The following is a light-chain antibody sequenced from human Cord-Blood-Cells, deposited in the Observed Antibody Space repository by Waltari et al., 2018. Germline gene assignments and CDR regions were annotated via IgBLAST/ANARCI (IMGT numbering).Light chain of an antibody. V-gene: IGLV2-14*01. J-gene: IGLJ2*01. CDR2: EVS. CDR3: SSYTSSSTLV. CDR1: SSDVGGYNY. Sequence: QSALTQPASVSGSPGQSLTISCTGTSSDVGGYNYVSWYQQPPGKAPKLMIYEVSNRPSGVSNRFSGSKSGNTASLTISGLQAEDEADYYCSSYTSSSTLVFGGGTKLTVL.